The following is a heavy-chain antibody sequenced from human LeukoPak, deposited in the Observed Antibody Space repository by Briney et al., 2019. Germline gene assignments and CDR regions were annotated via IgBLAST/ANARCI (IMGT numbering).Heavy chain of an antibody. CDR2: LYTGGNT. D-gene: IGHD3-22*01. Sequence: GGSLRLSCAASGFSVNSNYMTWVRQAPGRGLGWVSVLYTGGNTYYAESVQGRFSISRDNSRNTLYLQMNSLRAEDTAVYYCARGPYYYDSSGYYHDYWGQGTLVTVSS. CDR3: ARGPYYYDSSGYYHDY. J-gene: IGHJ4*02. V-gene: IGHV3-53*01. CDR1: GFSVNSNY.